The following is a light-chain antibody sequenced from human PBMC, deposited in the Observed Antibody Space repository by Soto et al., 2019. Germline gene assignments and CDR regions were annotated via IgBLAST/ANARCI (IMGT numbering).Light chain of an antibody. CDR2: EDG. CDR1: KLGDKY. Sequence: SYELTQPPSVSVSPGQTASITCSGDKLGDKYTYWYQQKPGQSPVLVNEDGKRPSGIPERFSGSNSGNTATLTISGTQTMDEADYHCQAWDSSTVVFGGGTKLTVL. V-gene: IGLV3-1*01. CDR3: QAWDSSTVV. J-gene: IGLJ2*01.